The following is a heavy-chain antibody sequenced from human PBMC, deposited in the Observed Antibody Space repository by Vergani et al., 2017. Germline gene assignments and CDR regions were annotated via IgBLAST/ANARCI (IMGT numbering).Heavy chain of an antibody. V-gene: IGHV4-39*01. Sequence: QLQLQESGPGLVKPSATLSLTCSVSGASIRSSNYNWGWIRQPPGKGLEWIASIYYSGSTYYNPSLKSRVTISVDTSKNQFSLKLSSVTAADTAVYFCARHSTVEWLVKLGWIDPGGQGILVTVSS. D-gene: IGHD6-19*01. J-gene: IGHJ5*02. CDR1: GASIRSSNYN. CDR3: ARHSTVEWLVKLGWIDP. CDR2: IYYSGST.